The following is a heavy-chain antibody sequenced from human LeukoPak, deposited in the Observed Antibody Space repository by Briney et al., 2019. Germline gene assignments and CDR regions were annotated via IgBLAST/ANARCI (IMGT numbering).Heavy chain of an antibody. CDR2: INPSGGST. CDR1: GYTFTSYY. D-gene: IGHD3-22*01. CDR3: ARAHHDSSGYYYYYFDY. J-gene: IGHJ4*02. Sequence: ASVKVSCKASGYTFTSYYMHRVRQAPGQGLEWMGIINPSGGSTSYAQKFQGRATMTRDTSTSIAYMELSRLRSDDTAVYYCARAHHDSSGYYYYYFDYWGQGTLVTVSS. V-gene: IGHV1-46*01.